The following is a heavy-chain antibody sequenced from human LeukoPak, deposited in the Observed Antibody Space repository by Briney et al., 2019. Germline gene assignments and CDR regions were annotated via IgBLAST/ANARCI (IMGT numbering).Heavy chain of an antibody. CDR1: GFTFSSYE. CDR2: ISSSGSTI. Sequence: GGSLRLSCAASGFTFSSYEMNWVRQAPGKGLEWISYISSSGSTIYYADSVKGRFTISRDNAKNSLCLQMNSLRAEDTAVYYCAREPYYYGMDVWGQGTTVTVSS. CDR3: AREPYYYGMDV. V-gene: IGHV3-48*03. J-gene: IGHJ6*02.